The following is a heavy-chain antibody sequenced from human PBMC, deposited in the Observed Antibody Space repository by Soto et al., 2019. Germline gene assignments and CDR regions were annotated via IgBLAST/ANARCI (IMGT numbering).Heavy chain of an antibody. V-gene: IGHV3-7*03. CDR3: ARDVGSGCFDY. CDR1: GFNLRDFL. D-gene: IGHD6-19*01. Sequence: GSLIVSCGAAGFNLRDFLMILVRTAPGKGPEWVANIKRDGSAKNYVDSVKCRFSISRDNAENSLYLHMNSLRDEDTAVYYCARDVGSGCFDYWGQGTQVTVSS. CDR2: IKRDGSAK. J-gene: IGHJ4*02.